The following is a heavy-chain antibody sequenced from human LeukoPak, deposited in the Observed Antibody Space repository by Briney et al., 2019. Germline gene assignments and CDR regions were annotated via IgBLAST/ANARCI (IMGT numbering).Heavy chain of an antibody. J-gene: IGHJ1*01. V-gene: IGHV3-7*05. CDR2: IRQDGSEK. CDR3: PIISYGDYEH. D-gene: IGHD4-17*01. Sequence: GGSLRLSCVACGFTFGSYWMKWPRQAPGKGLEWVANIRQDGSEKKYVDSVEGRFTISRDNAKNALYLQMNSLRAEDTAMYYCPIISYGDYEHWGQGTLVTVSS. CDR1: GFTFGSYW.